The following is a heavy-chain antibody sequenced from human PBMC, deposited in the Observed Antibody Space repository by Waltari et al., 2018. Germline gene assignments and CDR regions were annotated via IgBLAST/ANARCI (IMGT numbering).Heavy chain of an antibody. CDR1: GFTFDDYA. Sequence: EVQLVESGGGLVQPGRSLRLSCAASGFTFDDYAMHWVRQAPGKGLEWVSGISWNSGSIGYADSVKGRFTISRDNAKNSLYMQMNSLRAEDTALYYCAKDFVSSWPTGGADYWGQGTLVTVSS. CDR2: ISWNSGSI. D-gene: IGHD6-13*01. V-gene: IGHV3-9*01. J-gene: IGHJ4*02. CDR3: AKDFVSSWPTGGADY.